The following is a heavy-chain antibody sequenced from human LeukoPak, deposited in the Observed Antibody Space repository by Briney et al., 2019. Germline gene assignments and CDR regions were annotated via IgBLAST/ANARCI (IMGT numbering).Heavy chain of an antibody. CDR1: GFPFSSYS. CDR3: ARSIPYGTTWYGRSDY. Sequence: GGSLRLSCAASGFPFSSYSMSWVRQAPGKGLEWVANIKPDGTTKFYVDSVKGRVTISRDNALSSLYLQMNSLRAEDTAIYYCARSIPYGTTWYGRSDYWGQGALVTVSS. CDR2: IKPDGTTK. J-gene: IGHJ4*02. D-gene: IGHD6-13*01. V-gene: IGHV3-7*03.